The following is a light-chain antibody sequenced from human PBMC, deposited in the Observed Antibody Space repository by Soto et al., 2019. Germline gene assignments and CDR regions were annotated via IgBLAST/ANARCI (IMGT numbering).Light chain of an antibody. V-gene: IGKV1-9*01. J-gene: IGKJ2*01. CDR1: QDISTS. Sequence: DIQLTQSPSFLSASAGDTVTITCRASQDISTSLAWYQQKPGMAPKLLIYAASTLHSGIPSRFSGSGSGTEFTLTVSGLQPEDFATYYCQQSYSTLGYTFGQGTKLEIK. CDR2: AAS. CDR3: QQSYSTLGYT.